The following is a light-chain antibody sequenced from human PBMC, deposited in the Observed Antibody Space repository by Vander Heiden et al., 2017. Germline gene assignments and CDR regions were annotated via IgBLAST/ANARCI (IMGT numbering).Light chain of an antibody. CDR1: SSNIGSNY. Sequence: QAVLTQPPSASGTPGQRVTISCSGSSSNIGSNYVYWYQQPPGTAPKLLIYTNNQRPSGVPDRFSGSKSGTSASLAITGLRSEDEADYYCATWDDSLTVVFGGGTKLTVL. V-gene: IGLV1-47*02. CDR3: ATWDDSLTVV. CDR2: TNN. J-gene: IGLJ2*01.